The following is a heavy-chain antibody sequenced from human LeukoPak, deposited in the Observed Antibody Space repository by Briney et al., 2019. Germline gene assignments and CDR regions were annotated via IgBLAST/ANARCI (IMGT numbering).Heavy chain of an antibody. J-gene: IGHJ4*02. Sequence: GGSLRLSCAASGFTFSDYYMSWIRQAPGKGLEWVSYISSSGSTIYYADSVKGRFTISRDNAKNSLYLQMNSLRSEDTAVYYCATDPSRYNWKLIWGQGTLVTVSS. CDR1: GFTFSDYY. D-gene: IGHD1-1*01. CDR3: ATDPSRYNWKLI. CDR2: ISSSGSTI. V-gene: IGHV3-11*01.